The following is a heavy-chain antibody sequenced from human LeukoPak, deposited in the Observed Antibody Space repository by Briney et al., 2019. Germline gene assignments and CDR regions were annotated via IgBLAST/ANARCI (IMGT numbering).Heavy chain of an antibody. J-gene: IGHJ4*02. CDR1: GFTFSIFT. V-gene: IGHV3-21*01. Sequence: GGSLRLSCAASGFTFSIFTMNWVRQAPGKGLEWVSSISGRSDYIYYADSVKGRFTISRDNAKNSVYLQMNSLRAEDTAVYYCARLVGGGFGKYYFDYWGQGTLVTVSS. CDR3: ARLVGGGFGKYYFDY. D-gene: IGHD3-10*01. CDR2: ISGRSDYI.